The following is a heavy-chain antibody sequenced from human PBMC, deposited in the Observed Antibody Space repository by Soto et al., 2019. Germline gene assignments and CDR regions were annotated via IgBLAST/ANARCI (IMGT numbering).Heavy chain of an antibody. D-gene: IGHD3-3*01. Sequence: QVHLQQWGAGLLKPSETLSLTCAVYGVSFTGYYWSWIRQPPGKGLEWIGEINHSGSTNYNPSVKSRVTISVDTYKKQFSLKLSSVTAADTAVYYCATFYYNFWRGYYLAYFDYWGQGTLVTVSS. CDR1: GVSFTGYY. CDR2: INHSGST. J-gene: IGHJ4*02. V-gene: IGHV4-34*01. CDR3: ATFYYNFWRGYYLAYFDY.